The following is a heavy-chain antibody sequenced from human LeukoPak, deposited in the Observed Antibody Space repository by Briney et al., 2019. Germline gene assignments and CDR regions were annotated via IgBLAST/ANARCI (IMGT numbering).Heavy chain of an antibody. V-gene: IGHV4-38-2*02. J-gene: IGHJ4*02. D-gene: IGHD6-13*01. Sequence: SETLSLTCSVSGYSISSGYYWGWIRQPPGKGLEWIGSIYHSGSTYYNPSLKSRVTISVDTSKNQFSLKLSSVTAADTAVYYCATGVHGIAAAGDYYFDYWGQGTLVTVSS. CDR2: IYHSGST. CDR3: ATGVHGIAAAGDYYFDY. CDR1: GYSISSGYY.